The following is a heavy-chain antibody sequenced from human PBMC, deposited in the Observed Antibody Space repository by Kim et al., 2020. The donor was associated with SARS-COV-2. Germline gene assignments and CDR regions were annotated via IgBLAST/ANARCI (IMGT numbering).Heavy chain of an antibody. Sequence: GGSLRLSCAASGFTFSSYGMHWVRQAPGKGLEWVAVIWYDGSNKYYADSVKGRFTISRDNSKNTLYLQMDSLRAEDTAVYYCARDPSGYPAYYFDYWGQGTLVTFSS. D-gene: IGHD3-10*01. V-gene: IGHV3-33*01. CDR2: IWYDGSNK. CDR1: GFTFSSYG. CDR3: ARDPSGYPAYYFDY. J-gene: IGHJ4*02.